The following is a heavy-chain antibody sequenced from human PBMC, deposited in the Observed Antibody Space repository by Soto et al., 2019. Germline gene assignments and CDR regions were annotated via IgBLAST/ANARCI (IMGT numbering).Heavy chain of an antibody. CDR2: IFDSGGF. V-gene: IGHV4-31*01. D-gene: IGHD3-3*01. J-gene: IGHJ4*02. CDR1: GGSISSGTSY. CDR3: ARAPETPSILGVALPYFFDY. Sequence: QVQLQESGPGLVKPSQTLSLTCTVSGGSISSGTSYWSWIRQRPGKGLEWIGYIFDSGGFYYTPSLRGTVMLLADTSKNQFTLRLSSVTAADTAVYYCARAPETPSILGVALPYFFDYWGQGALVTVSS.